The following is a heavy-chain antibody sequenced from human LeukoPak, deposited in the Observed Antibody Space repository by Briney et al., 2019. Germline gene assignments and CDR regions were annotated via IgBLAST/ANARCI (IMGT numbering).Heavy chain of an antibody. V-gene: IGHV3-66*01. CDR1: GFTVSSNY. CDR2: IYSGGST. J-gene: IGHJ4*02. Sequence: GGSLRLSCAASGFTVSSNYMSWVRQAPGKGLEWVSVIYSGGSTYYADSVKGRFTISRDNSKNTLYLQMNSLKAEDTAVYYCARDRCNWNGGAFDYWGQGTLVTVSS. D-gene: IGHD1-20*01. CDR3: ARDRCNWNGGAFDY.